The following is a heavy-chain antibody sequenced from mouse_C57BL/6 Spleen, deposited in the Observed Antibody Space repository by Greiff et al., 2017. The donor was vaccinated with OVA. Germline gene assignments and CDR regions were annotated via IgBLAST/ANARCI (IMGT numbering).Heavy chain of an antibody. CDR2: IYPRDGST. J-gene: IGHJ3*01. D-gene: IGHD2-4*01. CDR3: ARRRINYEAWFAY. V-gene: IGHV1-85*01. Sequence: QVQLKQSGPELVKPGASVKLSCKASGYTFTSYNINWVKQRPGQGLEWIGWIYPRDGSTKYNEEFKGKATLTVDTSSSTAYMELHSLTSEDSAVYFCARRRINYEAWFAYWGQGTLVTVSA. CDR1: GYTFTSYN.